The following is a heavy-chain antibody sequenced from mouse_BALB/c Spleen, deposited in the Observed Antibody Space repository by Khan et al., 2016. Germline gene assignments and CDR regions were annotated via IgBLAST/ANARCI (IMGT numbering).Heavy chain of an antibody. J-gene: IGHJ3*01. CDR3: ARYRGTLGGFAY. D-gene: IGHD3-3*01. Sequence: EVELVESGGGLVKPGGSLKLSCAASGFTFSSYTMSWVRQTPEKRLEWVATISSGGGNTYYPDSVKGRFTISRDNAKNNLYLQMSSLRSEDTALYYCARYRGTLGGFAYWGQGTLVTVSA. CDR2: ISSGGGNT. V-gene: IGHV5-9*03. CDR1: GFTFSSYT.